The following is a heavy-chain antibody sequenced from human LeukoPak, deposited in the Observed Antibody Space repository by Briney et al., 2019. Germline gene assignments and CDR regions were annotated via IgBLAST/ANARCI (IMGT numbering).Heavy chain of an antibody. CDR1: GYTFTGYY. D-gene: IGHD3-22*01. CDR3: ARDPSMIVMVSKFDY. CDR2: INPNSGGT. Sequence: ASVKVSCNASGYTFTGYYMHWVRQAPGQGLEWMGRINPNSGGTNYAQKFQGRVTMTRDTSISTAYMELSRLRSDDTAVYYCARDPSMIVMVSKFDYWGQGTLVTVSS. J-gene: IGHJ4*02. V-gene: IGHV1-2*06.